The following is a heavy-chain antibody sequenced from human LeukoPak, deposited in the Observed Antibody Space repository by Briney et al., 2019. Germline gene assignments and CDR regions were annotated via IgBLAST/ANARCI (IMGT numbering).Heavy chain of an antibody. V-gene: IGHV3-21*01. CDR1: GFTFSSYS. Sequence: GGSLRLSCAASGFTFSSYSMNWVRQAPGKGLEWVSVISSSSSYIYYADSVKGRFTISRDNAKNSLYLQMNSLRAEDTAVYYCATDGVTAMVPYYFDYWGQGTLVTVSS. CDR2: ISSSSSYI. D-gene: IGHD5-18*01. CDR3: ATDGVTAMVPYYFDY. J-gene: IGHJ4*02.